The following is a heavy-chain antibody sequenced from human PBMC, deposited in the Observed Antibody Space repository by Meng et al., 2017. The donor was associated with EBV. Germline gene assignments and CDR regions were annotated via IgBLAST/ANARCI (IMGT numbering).Heavy chain of an antibody. CDR3: AGGQQWLRSPYFDY. J-gene: IGHJ4*02. V-gene: IGHV3-30-3*01. Sequence: VQLGEAGVGLVQPGGSLRLSCAASGSTFSSYAMHWVRQAPGKGLEWVAVISYDGSNKYYADSVKGRFTISRDNSKDTLYLQMNSLRAEDTAVYYCAGGQQWLRSPYFDYWGQGTLVTVSS. D-gene: IGHD5-12*01. CDR1: GSTFSSYA. CDR2: ISYDGSNK.